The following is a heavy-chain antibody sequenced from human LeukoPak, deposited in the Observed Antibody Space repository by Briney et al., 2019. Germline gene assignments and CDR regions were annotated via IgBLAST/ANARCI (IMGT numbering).Heavy chain of an antibody. CDR1: GGSFSGYY. D-gene: IGHD3-9*01. CDR3: ARRPSPVRYFDWLPGKYYFDY. J-gene: IGHJ4*02. Sequence: KPSETLSLTCAVYGGSFSGYYWSWICQPPGKGLEWIGEINHSGSTNYNPSLKSRVTISVDTSKNQFSLKLSSVTAADTAVYYCARRPSPVRYFDWLPGKYYFDYWGQGTLVTVSS. V-gene: IGHV4-34*01. CDR2: INHSGST.